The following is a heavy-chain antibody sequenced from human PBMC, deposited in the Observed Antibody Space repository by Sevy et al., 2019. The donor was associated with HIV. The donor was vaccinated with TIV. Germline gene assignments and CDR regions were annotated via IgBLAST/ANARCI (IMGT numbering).Heavy chain of an antibody. V-gene: IGHV1-2*02. Sequence: ASVKVSCKASGYTFSDYYMHWLRPAPGQGLEWMGYINPNSGVTNYARKFRGRVTVTADTSLSTVYMELRSLRYDDTALYYCARGRVIFDYWGQGTLVTVSS. CDR3: ARGRVIFDY. CDR1: GYTFSDYY. CDR2: INPNSGVT. J-gene: IGHJ4*02.